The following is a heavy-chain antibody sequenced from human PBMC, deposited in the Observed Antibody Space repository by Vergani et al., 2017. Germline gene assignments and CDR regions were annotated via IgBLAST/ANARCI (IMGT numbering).Heavy chain of an antibody. Sequence: QVQLQESGPGLVKPSETLSLTCAVSGYSISSGSYWGWIRQPPGKGLEWIGSIYHSGSTSYSPSLKSRVTMSVDTSKNQFSLKMRSVTAADTAVYYCASVEMASIGTDWGQGTLVTVSS. CDR1: GYSISSGSY. J-gene: IGHJ4*02. CDR2: IYHSGST. V-gene: IGHV4-38-2*01. D-gene: IGHD5-24*01. CDR3: ASVEMASIGTD.